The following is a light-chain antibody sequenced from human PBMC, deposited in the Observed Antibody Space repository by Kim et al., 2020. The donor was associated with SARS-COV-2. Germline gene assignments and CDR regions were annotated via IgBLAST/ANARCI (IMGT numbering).Light chain of an antibody. CDR3: QQYHILPPT. CDR2: DAS. V-gene: IGKV1-33*01. CDR1: QDIVKY. J-gene: IGKJ4*01. Sequence: ASVRDRVTITCQASQDIVKYLNWYQQKAGIAPNLLIFDASTLEPGVPSRFSGSGSGTNFTFTISSLQPEDIATYYCQQYHILPPTFGGGTKVDIK.